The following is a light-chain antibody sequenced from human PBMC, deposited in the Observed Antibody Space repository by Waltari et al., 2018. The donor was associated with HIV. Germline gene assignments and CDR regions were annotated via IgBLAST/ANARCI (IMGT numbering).Light chain of an antibody. J-gene: IGLJ3*02. CDR1: SSNIGGNY. CDR2: MKD. Sequence: QSVVTQPPSASGTPGQRVTISCSGSSSNIGGNYVYWYQQFPGTTPKLLLYMKDRRPAGVPDRFSGSKSGTSASLAISGLRSEDEADYYWATWDNSLSVWVFGGGSKLTVL. V-gene: IGLV1-47*01. CDR3: ATWDNSLSVWV.